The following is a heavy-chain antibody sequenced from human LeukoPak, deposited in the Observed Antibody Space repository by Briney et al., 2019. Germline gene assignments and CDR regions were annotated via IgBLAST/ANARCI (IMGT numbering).Heavy chain of an antibody. CDR3: VRGPYGSSISNWFDP. J-gene: IGHJ5*02. V-gene: IGHV4-59*01. CDR2: IYYNGDT. CDR1: GGSITGYS. Sequence: SETLSLTRSVSGGSITGYSWSWIPQTPGKGLEWIGYIYYNGDTHYNPSLTSRLSMSVDTPNKQFSLNLRSVTAADTAVYYCVRGPYGSSISNWFDPWGQGLLVTVS. D-gene: IGHD3-10*01.